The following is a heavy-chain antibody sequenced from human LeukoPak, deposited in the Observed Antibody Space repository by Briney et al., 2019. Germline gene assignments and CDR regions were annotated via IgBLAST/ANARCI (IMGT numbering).Heavy chain of an antibody. Sequence: GGSLRLSCAASGFTFSSYEMNWVRQAPGKGLEWVSYISSSGSTIYYADSVKGRFTISRDNAKNSLYLQMNSLRAEDTAVYYCASTAADFWSGPNWFDPWGQGTLVTVSS. CDR1: GFTFSSYE. D-gene: IGHD3-3*01. CDR2: ISSSGSTI. J-gene: IGHJ5*02. CDR3: ASTAADFWSGPNWFDP. V-gene: IGHV3-48*03.